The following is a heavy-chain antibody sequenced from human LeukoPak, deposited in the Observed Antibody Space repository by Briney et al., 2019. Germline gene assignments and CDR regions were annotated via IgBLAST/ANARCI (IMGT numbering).Heavy chain of an antibody. V-gene: IGHV4-61*02. J-gene: IGHJ4*02. CDR3: ARMTTVIPGPFDY. CDR2: IYTSGST. D-gene: IGHD4-17*01. CDR1: GNSISSGDNY. Sequence: SETLSLTCTVSGNSISSGDNYWSWIRQPAGKGLEWIGRIYTSGSTNYIPSLKSRVTMSVDTSKNQFSLKLSSVTAADTAVYYCARMTTVIPGPFDYWGQGILVTVSS.